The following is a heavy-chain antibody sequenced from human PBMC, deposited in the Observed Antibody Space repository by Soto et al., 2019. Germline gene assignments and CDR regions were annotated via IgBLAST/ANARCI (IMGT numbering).Heavy chain of an antibody. Sequence: EVQLVESGGGLVKPGGSLRLSCAASGFTFSSYSMNWVRQAPGKGLEWVSSISSSSSYIYYADSVKGRFTISRDNAKNSRYLQMNSLRAEDTAVYYCARDLGYYDSSGYLFDYWGQGTLVTVSS. CDR2: ISSSSSYI. J-gene: IGHJ4*02. CDR1: GFTFSSYS. CDR3: ARDLGYYDSSGYLFDY. V-gene: IGHV3-21*01. D-gene: IGHD3-22*01.